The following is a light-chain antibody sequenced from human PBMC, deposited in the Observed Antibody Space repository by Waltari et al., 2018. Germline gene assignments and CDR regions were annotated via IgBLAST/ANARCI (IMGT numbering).Light chain of an antibody. CDR1: QSVLYSSNNKNY. CDR2: WAA. V-gene: IGKV4-1*01. J-gene: IGKJ3*01. CDR3: QQYYNTPFT. Sequence: DIVMTQSPDSLAVSLGERATINCKSSQSVLYSSNNKNYLTWYQKKPGQPPKLVISWAATRESGVPDRFSGSGSGTDFTLTISSLQAEDVAVYYCQQYYNTPFTFGPGTKVDVK.